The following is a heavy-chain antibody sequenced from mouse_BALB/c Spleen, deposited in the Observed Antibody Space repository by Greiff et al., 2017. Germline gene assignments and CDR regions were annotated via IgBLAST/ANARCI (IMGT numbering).Heavy chain of an antibody. Sequence: EVQLVESGGGLVKPGGSLKLSCAASGFTFSSYTMSWVRQTPEKRLEWVATISSGGGNTYYPDSVKGRFTISRDNAKNNLYLQMSSLRSEDTALYYCARSYYYGSSYWYFDVWGAGTTVTVSS. D-gene: IGHD1-1*01. V-gene: IGHV5-9*03. CDR2: ISSGGGNT. J-gene: IGHJ1*01. CDR3: ARSYYYGSSYWYFDV. CDR1: GFTFSSYT.